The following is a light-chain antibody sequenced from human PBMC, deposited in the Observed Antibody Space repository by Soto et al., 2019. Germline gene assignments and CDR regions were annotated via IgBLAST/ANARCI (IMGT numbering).Light chain of an antibody. Sequence: DIQMTQSPPSLSASVGDRVIITCRASQSTNNYLNWYQQKPGKAPSLLIYATSILQSGVPSRFSGSGSETHYTLTITSLQPEDFATYYCQQSFKTPLTFGGGTNVEIK. J-gene: IGKJ4*01. CDR3: QQSFKTPLT. CDR2: ATS. CDR1: QSTNNY. V-gene: IGKV1-39*01.